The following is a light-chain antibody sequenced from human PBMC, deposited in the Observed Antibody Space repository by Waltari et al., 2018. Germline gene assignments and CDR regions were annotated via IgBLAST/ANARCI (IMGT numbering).Light chain of an antibody. J-gene: IGLJ3*02. CDR2: DVA. Sequence: LTQPASVSGSPGQSITISCTGTSSDVGGYNYVSWYQQHPGKAPKLIIYDVAKRPSGVSNRFSGSKSGNTASLTISGLQAEDEADYHCSSYTSSSALVFGGGTKLTVL. V-gene: IGLV2-14*01. CDR3: SSYTSSSALV. CDR1: SSDVGGYNY.